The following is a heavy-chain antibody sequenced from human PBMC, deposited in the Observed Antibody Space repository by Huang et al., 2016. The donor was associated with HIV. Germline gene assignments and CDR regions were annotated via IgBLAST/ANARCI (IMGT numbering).Heavy chain of an antibody. CDR2: MNPNSGNT. J-gene: IGHJ4*02. V-gene: IGHV1-8*01. CDR3: VRGWYIAALPYFDY. CDR1: GYSFASYD. D-gene: IGHD6-6*01. Sequence: QVQLVQSGAEVRKPGASVKVSCEASGYSFASYDINWVRQATGQGLEGMGWMNPNSGNTGYAQKFQGRVTMTRNTSISTAYMELSSLRSEHTAKYFCVRGWYIAALPYFDYWGQGTLVTVSS.